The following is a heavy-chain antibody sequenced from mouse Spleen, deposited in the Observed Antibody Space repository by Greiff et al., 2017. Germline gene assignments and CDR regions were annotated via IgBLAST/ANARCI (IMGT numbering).Heavy chain of an antibody. V-gene: IGHV1-76*01. CDR2: IYPGSGNT. CDR3: ANYVWFAY. Sequence: QVQLQQSGAERVRPGASVKLSCKASGYTFTDYYINWVKQRPGQGLEWIARIYPGSGNTYYNEKFKGKATLTAEKSSSTAYMQLSSLTSEDSAVYFCANYVWFAYWGQGTLVTVSA. D-gene: IGHD2-1*01. CDR1: GYTFTDYY. J-gene: IGHJ3*01.